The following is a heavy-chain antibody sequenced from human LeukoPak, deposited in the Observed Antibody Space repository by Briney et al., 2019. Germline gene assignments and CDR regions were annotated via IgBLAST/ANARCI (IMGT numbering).Heavy chain of an antibody. Sequence: PSETLSLTSAVSRGSISSSSYYWDWSRHPPGKGLGWMGSIYYSGSTYNNPPLKIQSTISVDTSKSQLCLKLSSVTAAERAVYYCARAFSDEGDYWGQGTLVTVSS. J-gene: IGHJ4*02. CDR2: IYYSGST. D-gene: IGHD6-25*01. CDR3: ARAFSDEGDY. CDR1: RGSISSSSYY. V-gene: IGHV4-39*07.